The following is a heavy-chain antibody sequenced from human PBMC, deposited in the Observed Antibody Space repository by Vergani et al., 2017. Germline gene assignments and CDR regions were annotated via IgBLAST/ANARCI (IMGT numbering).Heavy chain of an antibody. CDR2: IRNKANDYTT. D-gene: IGHD1-1*01. J-gene: IGHJ3*02. CDR1: GFLFSDHY. V-gene: IGHV3-72*01. CDR3: VRVKGSNWNDHLYDI. Sequence: EVQLVESGGGLVKPGGSLRLSCAASGFLFSDHYMDWVRQAPGKGLEWVGRIRNKANDYTTQYAASVKGRFTISRDDSKSYLYLQMNSLQTEDTALYYCVRVKGSNWNDHLYDIWGQGTLVTVSS.